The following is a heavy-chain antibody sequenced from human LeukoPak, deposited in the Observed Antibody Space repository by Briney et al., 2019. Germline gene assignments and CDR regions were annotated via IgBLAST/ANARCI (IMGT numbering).Heavy chain of an antibody. D-gene: IGHD4-17*01. J-gene: IGHJ4*02. V-gene: IGHV3-23*01. CDR2: ISGSGGST. CDR1: GFTFSSYA. Sequence: GGSLRLSCAASGFTFSSYAMSWVRQAPGKGLEWVSAISGSGGSTYYADSVKGRFTISRDNPKNTLYLQMNSLRAEDTAVYYCAKSYLSTVTTFDYWGQGTLVTVSS. CDR3: AKSYLSTVTTFDY.